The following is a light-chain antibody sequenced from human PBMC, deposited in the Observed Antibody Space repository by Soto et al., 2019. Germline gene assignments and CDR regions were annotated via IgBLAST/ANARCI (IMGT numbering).Light chain of an antibody. CDR2: DAS. J-gene: IGKJ4*01. CDR3: QKYNMAPLT. V-gene: IGKV1-27*01. Sequence: DIQMTQSPSSLSASVGDRVTITCRVSQGISNYLAWYQQKAGKVPKVLIYDASTLQSGVPSRFSGSGSGTDFTLTISSLQPEDVATYYCQKYNMAPLTFGGGTKVEIK. CDR1: QGISNY.